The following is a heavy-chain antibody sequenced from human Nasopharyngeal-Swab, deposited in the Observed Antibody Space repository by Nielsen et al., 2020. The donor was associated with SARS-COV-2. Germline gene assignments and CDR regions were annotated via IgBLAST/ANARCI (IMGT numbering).Heavy chain of an antibody. J-gene: IGHJ2*01. D-gene: IGHD4-17*01. CDR1: GYSFTSYW. CDR2: IYPGDSDT. CDR3: ARSATVTNWYFDL. Sequence: GGSLRLSCKVSGYSFTSYWIGWVRQLPGKGLEWMGIIYPGDSDTRYSPSFQGQVTISADKSISTAYLQWSSLKASDTAMYYCARSATVTNWYFDLWGRGTLVTVSS. V-gene: IGHV5-51*01.